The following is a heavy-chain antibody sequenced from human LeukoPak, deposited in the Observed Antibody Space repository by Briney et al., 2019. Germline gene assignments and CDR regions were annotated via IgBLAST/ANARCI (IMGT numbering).Heavy chain of an antibody. CDR3: VSWGVEHF. CDR1: GFTFSTYW. Sequence: GGSLRLSCAASGFTFSTYWMSWVRQSPGQGLEWVANINQDESRKYYLDSVKGRFTVSRDNAKSSLYLQMSSLRDEDTAVYYCVSWGVEHFWGQGTLLTVSS. V-gene: IGHV3-7*01. D-gene: IGHD3-10*01. J-gene: IGHJ4*02. CDR2: INQDESRK.